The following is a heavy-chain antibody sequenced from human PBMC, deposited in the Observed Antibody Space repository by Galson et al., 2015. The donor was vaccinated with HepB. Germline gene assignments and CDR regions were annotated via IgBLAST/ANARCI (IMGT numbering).Heavy chain of an antibody. CDR1: GFTFSDYH. CDR2: ISSSGSTI. Sequence: SLRLSCAASGFTFSDYHMSWIRQAPGKGLEWVSYISSSGSTIYYADSVKGRFTISRDNAKNSLYLQMDNLRAEDTAVYYCARGASEAAAGLGYWGQGTLVTVSS. CDR3: ARGASEAAAGLGY. J-gene: IGHJ4*02. D-gene: IGHD6-13*01. V-gene: IGHV3-11*01.